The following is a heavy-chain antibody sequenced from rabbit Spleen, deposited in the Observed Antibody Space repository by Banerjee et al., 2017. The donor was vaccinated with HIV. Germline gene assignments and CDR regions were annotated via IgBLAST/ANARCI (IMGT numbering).Heavy chain of an antibody. CDR2: IGAGSSGNT. Sequence: QSLEESGGDLVKPGASLTLTCTASGVSFSGDSYMCWVRQAPGKGLEWIACIGAGSSGNTYYASWPKGRFTISRASSTTVTLQMTSLTAADTANYFCARDFVSSTGYYGDLWGQGTLVTVS. V-gene: IGHV1S40*01. J-gene: IGHJ6*01. CDR1: GVSFSGDSY. D-gene: IGHD1-1*01. CDR3: ARDFVSSTGYYGDL.